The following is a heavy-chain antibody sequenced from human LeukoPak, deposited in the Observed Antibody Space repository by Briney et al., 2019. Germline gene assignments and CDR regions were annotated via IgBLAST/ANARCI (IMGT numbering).Heavy chain of an antibody. J-gene: IGHJ5*02. Sequence: SETLSLTCTVSGGSVSSDDYYWSWIRQPPGKGLEWIGYIYYSGSTYYSPSLKSRLTISLDTSKNQFSLRLSSVTAADTAVYYCAGQYDFWSGSGQKNWFDPWGQGTLVTVSS. D-gene: IGHD3-3*01. CDR2: IYYSGST. CDR1: GGSVSSDDYY. CDR3: AGQYDFWSGSGQKNWFDP. V-gene: IGHV4-30-4*01.